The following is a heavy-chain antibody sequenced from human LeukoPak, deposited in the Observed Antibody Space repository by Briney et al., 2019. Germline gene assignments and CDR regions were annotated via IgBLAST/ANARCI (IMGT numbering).Heavy chain of an antibody. Sequence: GGSLRLSCAASGFPFSSYGMHWVRQAPGRGPEWVAFMRFDGSIEYYADSVRGRFTISRDNSKNTLYLQMDSLRPEDTAVYYCARDKAEMATIMWGQGTLVTVSS. V-gene: IGHV3-30*02. D-gene: IGHD5-24*01. CDR1: GFPFSSYG. J-gene: IGHJ4*02. CDR2: MRFDGSIE. CDR3: ARDKAEMATIM.